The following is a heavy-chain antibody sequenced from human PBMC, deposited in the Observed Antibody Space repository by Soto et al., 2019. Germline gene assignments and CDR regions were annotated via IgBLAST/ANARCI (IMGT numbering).Heavy chain of an antibody. V-gene: IGHV4-39*01. CDR3: VSRPIFEFPYGPFDY. CDR1: RGSIRSGSYY. D-gene: IGHD3-10*01. CDR2: ISYTETT. J-gene: IGHJ4*02. Sequence: SETLSLTCSVSRGSIRSGSYYWAWIRQTPGKGLEWIATISYTETTYYNPSLKSRVAISVDLSKNQLSLRLNSMTAADTAVYYFVSRPIFEFPYGPFDYWGQGALVTVSS.